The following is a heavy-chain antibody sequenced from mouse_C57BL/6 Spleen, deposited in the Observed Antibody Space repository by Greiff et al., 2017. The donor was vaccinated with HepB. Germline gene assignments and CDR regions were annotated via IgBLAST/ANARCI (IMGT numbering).Heavy chain of an antibody. CDR3: ARSPTMVTTGFDY. CDR2: INPNNGGT. Sequence: QVQLQQPGTELVKPGASVKLSCKASGYTFTSYWMHWVKQRPGQGLEWIGNINPNNGGTNYNEKFKSKATLTVDKPSSTADMQRSSLTSEDSAVYYWARSPTMVTTGFDYWGQGTTLTVSS. V-gene: IGHV1-53*01. J-gene: IGHJ2*01. CDR1: GYTFTSYW. D-gene: IGHD2-9*01.